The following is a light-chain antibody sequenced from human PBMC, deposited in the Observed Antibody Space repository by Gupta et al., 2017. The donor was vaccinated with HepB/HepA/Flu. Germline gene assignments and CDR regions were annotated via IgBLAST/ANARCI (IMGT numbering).Light chain of an antibody. Sequence: QSALTQPPTASGSPAQSVTISCTGSNTDVGSYNFVSWFQQHPGKSPRLLIYEVAKRPAGVPDRFSGSKSGNTASLTVSEHRVEDAADYYYYAYACGDSWVFGTGTKVTVL. CDR2: EVA. V-gene: IGLV2-8*01. CDR1: NTDVGSYNF. J-gene: IGLJ1*01. CDR3: YAYACGDSWV.